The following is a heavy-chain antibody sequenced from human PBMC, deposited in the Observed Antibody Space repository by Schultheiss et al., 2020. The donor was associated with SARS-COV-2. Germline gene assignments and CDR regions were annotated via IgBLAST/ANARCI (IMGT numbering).Heavy chain of an antibody. D-gene: IGHD2-2*01. CDR2: ISYDGSNK. CDR1: GFTFSSYG. V-gene: IGHV3-30*03. J-gene: IGHJ4*02. Sequence: GGSLRLSCAASGFTFSSYGMHWVRQAPGKGLEWVAVISYDGSNKYYADSVKGRFTISRDNSKNTLYLQMNSLRAEDTAVYYCAPEDDIVVVPAAMVDYWGQGTLVTVSS. CDR3: APEDDIVVVPAAMVDY.